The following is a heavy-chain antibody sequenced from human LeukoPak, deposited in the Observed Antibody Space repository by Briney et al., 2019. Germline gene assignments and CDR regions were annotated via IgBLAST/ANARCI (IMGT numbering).Heavy chain of an antibody. CDR3: ARSYYYDSSGYYDY. D-gene: IGHD3-22*01. CDR1: GGSISSSIYY. CDR2: IYYSGTT. V-gene: IGHV4-39*07. Sequence: SETLSLTCTVSGGSISSSIYYWDWIRQPPGKGLEWIGTIYYSGTTYYNPSLKSRVTISVDTSKNQFSLKLSSVTAADTAVYYCARSYYYDSSGYYDYWGQGTLVTVSS. J-gene: IGHJ4*02.